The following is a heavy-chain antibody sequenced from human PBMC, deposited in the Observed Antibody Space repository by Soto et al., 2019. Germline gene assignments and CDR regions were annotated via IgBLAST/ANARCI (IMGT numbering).Heavy chain of an antibody. J-gene: IGHJ6*02. V-gene: IGHV3-23*01. D-gene: IGHD3-10*01. CDR2: ITGSGENT. CDR3: AKASRGGTGFKEFYYYGMDV. Sequence: WGSLRLSCAASGFTFDNYAMNWVRQAPGKGLEWVSGITGSGENTYYAASVKGRITISRDNSKNPLYVKLNSLRVEDTAIYYCAKASRGGTGFKEFYYYGMDVWGQGTMVTVSS. CDR1: GFTFDNYA.